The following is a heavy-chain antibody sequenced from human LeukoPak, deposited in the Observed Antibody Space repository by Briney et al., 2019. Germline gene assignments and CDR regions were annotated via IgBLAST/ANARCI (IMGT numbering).Heavy chain of an antibody. Sequence: PGGSLRLSCAAAGFTFSSYAISWVRQAPGKWLEWVSAISGSGGSTHYADSVKGRFTISRENSKNTLYLQMNSLRAEDTAVYYCAKARQPYSSSSGFDYWGQGTLVTVSS. D-gene: IGHD6-6*01. J-gene: IGHJ4*02. CDR2: ISGSGGST. CDR3: AKARQPYSSSSGFDY. CDR1: GFTFSSYA. V-gene: IGHV3-23*01.